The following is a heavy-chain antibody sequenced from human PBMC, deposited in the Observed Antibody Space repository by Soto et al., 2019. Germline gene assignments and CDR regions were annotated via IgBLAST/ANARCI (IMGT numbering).Heavy chain of an antibody. J-gene: IGHJ6*02. D-gene: IGHD5-12*01. CDR2: IIPIFGTA. CDR1: GYTFTSYA. Sequence: SVKVSCKASGYTFTSYAISWVRQAPGQGLEWMGGIIPIFGTANYAQKFQGRVTITADESTSTAYMELSSLRSEDTAVYYCARDTIDIVATDYYYYGMDVWGQGTTVTVS. CDR3: ARDTIDIVATDYYYYGMDV. V-gene: IGHV1-69*13.